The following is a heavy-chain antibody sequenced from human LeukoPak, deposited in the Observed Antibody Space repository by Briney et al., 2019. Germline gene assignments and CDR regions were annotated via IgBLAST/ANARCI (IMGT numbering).Heavy chain of an antibody. CDR1: GYTLTELS. V-gene: IGHV1-24*01. J-gene: IGHJ3*02. D-gene: IGHD6-13*01. CDR3: ARDDSSSWYDAFDI. Sequence: ASVKVSCKVSGYTLTELSMHWVRQAPGKGLEWMGGFDPEDGETIYAQKFQGRVTMTEDTSTDTAYMELSSLRSEDTAVYYCARDDSSSWYDAFDIWGQGTMVTVSS. CDR2: FDPEDGET.